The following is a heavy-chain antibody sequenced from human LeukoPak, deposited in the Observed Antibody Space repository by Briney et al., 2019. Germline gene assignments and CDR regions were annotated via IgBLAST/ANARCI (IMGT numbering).Heavy chain of an antibody. D-gene: IGHD3-10*01. J-gene: IGHJ4*02. CDR2: IRSKIDGETT. Sequence: PGGSLRLSCAASGFTFSNAWMSWVRQAPGKGLEWVGHIRSKIDGETTGYAAPVKGRFTISRDDSKNMLYLQMNSLKTEDTAVYYCTTELGLSFGVRYFDHWGQGTSATVSS. CDR3: TTELGLSFGVRYFDH. CDR1: GFTFSNAW. V-gene: IGHV3-15*01.